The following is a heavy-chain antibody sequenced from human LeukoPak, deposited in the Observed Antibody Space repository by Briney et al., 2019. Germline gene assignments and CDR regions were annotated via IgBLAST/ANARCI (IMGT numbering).Heavy chain of an antibody. J-gene: IGHJ4*02. CDR2: ISSSSSTI. CDR3: ARTYYDFWSGYYSHEGNPFDY. Sequence: GGSLRLSCAASGFTFSSYSMNWVRQAPGKGLEWVSDISSSSSTIYYADSVKGRFTISRDNAKNSLYLEMNSLRAEDTAVYYCARTYYDFWSGYYSHEGNPFDYWGQGTLVTVSS. D-gene: IGHD3-3*01. CDR1: GFTFSSYS. V-gene: IGHV3-48*01.